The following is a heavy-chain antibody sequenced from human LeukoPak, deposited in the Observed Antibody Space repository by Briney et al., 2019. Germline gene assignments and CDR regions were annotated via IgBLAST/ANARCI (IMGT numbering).Heavy chain of an antibody. J-gene: IGHJ4*02. V-gene: IGHV4-39*07. D-gene: IGHD3-22*01. CDR3: ARESGNDSLGY. CDR1: GGSISSSSYY. Sequence: SETLSLTCTVSGGSISSSSYYWGWIRQPPGKGLEWIGSIYYSGSTYYNPSLKSRVTISVDTSKNQFSLKLSSVTAADTAVYYCARESGNDSLGYWGQGTLVTVSS. CDR2: IYYSGST.